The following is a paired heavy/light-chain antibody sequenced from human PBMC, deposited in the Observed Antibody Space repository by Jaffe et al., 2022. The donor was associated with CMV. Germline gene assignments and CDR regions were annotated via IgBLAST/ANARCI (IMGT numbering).Light chain of an antibody. V-gene: IGLV1-44*01. Sequence: QSVVTQPPSASGAPGQRVTIPCSGSGSNIGSNSVTWYQHLPGTAPKVLIYNNYERPSGVPDRFSGSKSGTSASLSISGLQSEDEADYHCATWDDSLNGYIFGAGTKVTVL. J-gene: IGLJ1*01. CDR2: NNY. CDR1: GSNIGSNS. CDR3: ATWDDSLNGYI.
Heavy chain of an antibody. CDR3: ARHGEFHYGSGSHFAY. CDR2: IDYNGRT. Sequence: QLQLQESGPGLVQPSETLSLTCSVSGGSMSTIPYYWGWLRQPPGKGLEWIGSIDYNGRTYFNPSLKSRVTLSVDTSRNQFSLNLRSVTAADTSVYYCARHGEFHYGSGSHFAYWGRGTLVNVSS. D-gene: IGHD3-10*01. J-gene: IGHJ4*02. CDR1: GGSMSTIPYY. V-gene: IGHV4-39*01.